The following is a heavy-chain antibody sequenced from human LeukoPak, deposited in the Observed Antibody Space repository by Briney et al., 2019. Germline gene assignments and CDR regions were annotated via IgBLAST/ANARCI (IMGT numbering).Heavy chain of an antibody. Sequence: SETLSLTCTVSGGSISSYYWSWLRQPPGKGLEWIGYIYSSGGTNYSPSLKSRVTISVDTSKNQFSLKLSSVTAADTAYYYCARVPYGGSASLFDYWGQGTLVTVSS. D-gene: IGHD6-6*01. CDR1: GGSISSYY. CDR2: IYSSGGT. V-gene: IGHV4-59*01. CDR3: ARVPYGGSASLFDY. J-gene: IGHJ4*02.